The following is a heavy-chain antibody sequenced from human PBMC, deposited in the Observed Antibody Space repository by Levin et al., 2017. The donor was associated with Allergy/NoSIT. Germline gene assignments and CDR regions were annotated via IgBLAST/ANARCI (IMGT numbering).Heavy chain of an antibody. CDR2: ISYGGSNQ. V-gene: IGHV3-30-3*01. CDR3: ARDLNYSGWVTIGTPFDH. D-gene: IGHD6-19*01. J-gene: IGHJ4*02. Sequence: PGGSLRLSCSASGFDFSTYAMHWVRQAPGKGLEWVTVISYGGSNQYYAESVKGRFTISRDNSKNTLYLQMNSLRPEDTALYYCARDLNYSGWVTIGTPFDHWGRGTLVTVSS. CDR1: GFDFSTYA.